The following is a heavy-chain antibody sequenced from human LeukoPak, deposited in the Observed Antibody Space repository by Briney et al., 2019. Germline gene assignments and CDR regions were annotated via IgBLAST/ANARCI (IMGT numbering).Heavy chain of an antibody. V-gene: IGHV4-34*01. CDR1: GGSFSGYH. D-gene: IGHD5-24*01. CDR3: ARGNQRWLQLRYYFDY. CDR2: INHSGST. J-gene: IGHJ4*02. Sequence: SETLSLTCAVYGGSFSGYHWSWIRQPPGKGLEWIGEINHSGSTNYNPSLKSRVTISVDTSKNQFSLKLSSVTAADTAVYYCARGNQRWLQLRYYFDYWGQGTLVTVSS.